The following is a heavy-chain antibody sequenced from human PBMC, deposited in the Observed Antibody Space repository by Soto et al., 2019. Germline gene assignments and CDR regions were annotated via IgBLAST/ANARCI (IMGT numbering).Heavy chain of an antibody. J-gene: IGHJ6*03. V-gene: IGHV3-7*01. CDR2: IKQDGSGK. CDR3: ARGPEISYYDFWSGYWDMDV. CDR1: GFTFSGYW. Sequence: GGSLRLSCAASGFTFSGYWMSWVRQAPGKGLEWVANIKQDGSGKYYVDSVKGRFIISRDNAKNSLYLQMNSLRAEDTAVYYCARGPEISYYDFWSGYWDMDVWGKGTTVTVSS. D-gene: IGHD3-3*01.